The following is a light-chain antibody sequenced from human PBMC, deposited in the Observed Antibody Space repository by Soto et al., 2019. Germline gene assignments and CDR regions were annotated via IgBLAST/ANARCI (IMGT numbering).Light chain of an antibody. Sequence: IVMTQSPATLSVSPGERATLSCRASQSVSSNLAWYQQKPGQAPRLLISGASTRATGIPARFGGRGSGTDFTLTISSLQPEDFATYYCQQSYSTPLTFGQGTKVDIK. CDR1: QSVSSN. V-gene: IGKV3-15*01. CDR3: QQSYSTPLT. CDR2: GAS. J-gene: IGKJ1*01.